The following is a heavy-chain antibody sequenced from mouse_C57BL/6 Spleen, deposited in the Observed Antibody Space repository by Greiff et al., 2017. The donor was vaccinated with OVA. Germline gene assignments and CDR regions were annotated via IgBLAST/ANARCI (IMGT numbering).Heavy chain of an antibody. D-gene: IGHD1-1*01. CDR3: TRHYYGSSYVGYFDV. J-gene: IGHJ1*03. CDR1: GYTFTDYE. CDR2: IDPETGGT. V-gene: IGHV1-15*01. Sequence: VKLMESGAELVRPGASVTLSCKASGYTFTDYEMHWVKQTPVHGLEWIGAIDPETGGTAYNQKFKGKAILTADKSSSTAYMELRSLTSEDSAVYYCTRHYYGSSYVGYFDVWGTGTTVTVSS.